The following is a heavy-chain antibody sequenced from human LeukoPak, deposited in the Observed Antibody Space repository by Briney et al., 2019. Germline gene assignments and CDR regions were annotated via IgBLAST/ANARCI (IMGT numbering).Heavy chain of an antibody. V-gene: IGHV4-34*01. J-gene: IGHJ4*02. Sequence: SETLSLTCAVYGGSFSGYYWSWIRQPPGKGLEWIGEINHSGSTNYNPSLKSRVTISVDTSKNQFSLKLSSVTAADTAVYYCARADFSKYYYGSGSYYLAHSRFRGGGFDYWGQGTLATVSS. CDR2: INHSGST. CDR3: ARADFSKYYYGSGSYYLAHSRFRGGGFDY. CDR1: GGSFSGYY. D-gene: IGHD3-10*01.